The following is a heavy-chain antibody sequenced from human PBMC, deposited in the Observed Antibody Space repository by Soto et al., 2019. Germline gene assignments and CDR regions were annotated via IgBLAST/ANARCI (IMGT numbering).Heavy chain of an antibody. V-gene: IGHV3-66*01. J-gene: IGHJ4*02. CDR3: ARDWDSGYDPKAGAGY. CDR1: GFTVSSDY. Sequence: EVLLVESGGGLVQPGGSLRLSCAASGFTVSSDYMSWVRQAPGKGLEWVSVIYSGGSTYYADSVKGRFTISRDNSKNTLYLQMNSLRAEDTAVYYCARDWDSGYDPKAGAGYWGQGTLVTVSS. D-gene: IGHD5-12*01. CDR2: IYSGGST.